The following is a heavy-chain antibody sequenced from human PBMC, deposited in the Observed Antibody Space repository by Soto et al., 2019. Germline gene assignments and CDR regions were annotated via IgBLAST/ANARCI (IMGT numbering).Heavy chain of an antibody. CDR3: ASSKMGLISVLET. J-gene: IGHJ5*02. V-gene: IGHV4-59*01. CDR2: IPYSGGP. Sequence: PSETLSLTCNVSGDSIRSYFWSWIRQPPGKGLEWIGYIPYSGGPTYNPSLKSRATISIDTSKKQFSLRMTSVTAADTAVYYCASSKMGLISVLETWGQGTLVTVSS. CDR1: GDSIRSYF. D-gene: IGHD2-8*01.